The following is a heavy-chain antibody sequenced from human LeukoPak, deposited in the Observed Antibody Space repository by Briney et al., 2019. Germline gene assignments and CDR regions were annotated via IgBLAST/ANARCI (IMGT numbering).Heavy chain of an antibody. CDR3: AKGRSSGIAAAGDY. CDR1: GLTFSTSG. CDR2: IGPTGSDR. D-gene: IGHD6-13*01. Sequence: PGGSLRLSCTASGLTFSTSGFNWVRQAPGKGLEWVASIGPTGSDRYHAGSIKGRFTISRDNAKNPLYLQMNSLRAEDMALYYCAKGRSSGIAAAGDYWGQGTLVTVSS. J-gene: IGHJ4*02. V-gene: IGHV3-21*04.